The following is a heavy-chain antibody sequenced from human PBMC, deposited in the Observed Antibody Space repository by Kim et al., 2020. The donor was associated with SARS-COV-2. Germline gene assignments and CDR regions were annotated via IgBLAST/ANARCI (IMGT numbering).Heavy chain of an antibody. J-gene: IGHJ4*02. CDR1: GFTFRDYW. V-gene: IGHV3-7*01. D-gene: IGHD3-10*01. CDR3: ARVSQWDGSKSFYRAFDY. CDR2: INQDGSAK. Sequence: GGSLRLSCAASGFTFRDYWMSWVRQAPGKGLEWVANINQDGSAKNYVDSVKGRFTISRDNARNSLYLQMSSLRADDTAAYYCARVSQWDGSKSFYRAFDYWGQGALVTVSS.